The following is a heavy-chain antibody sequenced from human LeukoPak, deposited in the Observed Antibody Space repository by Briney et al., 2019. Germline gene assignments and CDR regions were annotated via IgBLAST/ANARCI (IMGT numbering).Heavy chain of an antibody. CDR1: GGSISSSSYY. D-gene: IGHD6-13*01. CDR3: ARDQQLVQHYYFDY. Sequence: SETLSLTCTVSGGSISSSSYYWGWIRQPPGKGLEWIGSIYYSGSTYYNPSLKSRVTISVDTSKNQFSLKLSSVTAADTAVYYCARDQQLVQHYYFDYWGQGTLVTVSS. J-gene: IGHJ4*02. V-gene: IGHV4-39*02. CDR2: IYYSGST.